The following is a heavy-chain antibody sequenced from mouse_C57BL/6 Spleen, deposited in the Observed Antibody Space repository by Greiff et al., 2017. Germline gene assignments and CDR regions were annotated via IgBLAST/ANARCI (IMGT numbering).Heavy chain of an antibody. Sequence: EVHLVESGGGLVKPGGSLKLSCAASGFTFSSYTMSWVRQTPEKRLEWVATISGGGGNTYYPDSVKGRFTISRDNAKNTLYLQMSRLRSEDTALYYCAREAWFSFGYWGQGATLTVSS. V-gene: IGHV5-9*01. CDR2: ISGGGGNT. D-gene: IGHD1-1*02. CDR1: GFTFSSYT. CDR3: AREAWFSFGY. J-gene: IGHJ2*01.